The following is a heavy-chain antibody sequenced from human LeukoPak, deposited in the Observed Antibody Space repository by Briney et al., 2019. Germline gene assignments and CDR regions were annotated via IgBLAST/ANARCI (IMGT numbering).Heavy chain of an antibody. D-gene: IGHD3-22*01. CDR1: GASISSYY. Sequence: PSETLSLTCTVSGASISSYYWSWIRQPPGKGLEWIGYIYYSGSTNYNPSLKSRATMSVDTSRNQFSLKLSSVTAADTAVYYCARGPYYYDSSGYAHAFDIWGQGTMVTVSS. CDR3: ARGPYYYDSSGYAHAFDI. V-gene: IGHV4-59*01. J-gene: IGHJ3*02. CDR2: IYYSGST.